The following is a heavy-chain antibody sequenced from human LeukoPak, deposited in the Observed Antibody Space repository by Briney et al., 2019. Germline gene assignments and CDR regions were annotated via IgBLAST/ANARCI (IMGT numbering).Heavy chain of an antibody. CDR3: ARLHPETYYYDSSGYYSFDY. J-gene: IGHJ4*02. V-gene: IGHV4-61*01. CDR1: GGSVSSGSYY. D-gene: IGHD3-22*01. CDR2: IYYSGST. Sequence: PSETLSLTCTVSGGSVSSGSYYWSWIRQPPGKGLEWIGYIYYSGSTNYNPSLKSRATISVDTSKNQFSLKLSSVTAADTAVYYCARLHPETYYYDSSGYYSFDYWGQGTLVTVSS.